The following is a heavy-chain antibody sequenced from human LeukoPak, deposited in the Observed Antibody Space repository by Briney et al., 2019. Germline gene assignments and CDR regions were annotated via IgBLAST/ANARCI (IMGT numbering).Heavy chain of an antibody. CDR1: GGSISSRSYY. CDR2: TYYSGST. Sequence: PSETLSLTCTVSGGSISSRSYYWGWIRQPPGKGLDWIGSTYYSGSTYYNPSLKSRVSISVDTSKNQFSLKLNSVTAADTAVYYCARQYYYDSSGYPLDYWGQGTLVTVSS. J-gene: IGHJ4*02. D-gene: IGHD3-22*01. CDR3: ARQYYYDSSGYPLDY. V-gene: IGHV4-39*01.